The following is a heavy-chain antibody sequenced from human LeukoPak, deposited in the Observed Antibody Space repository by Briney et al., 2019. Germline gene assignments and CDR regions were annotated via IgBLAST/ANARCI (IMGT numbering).Heavy chain of an antibody. CDR2: IYPGDSDT. J-gene: IGHJ6*03. CDR3: ARRGGSGTRDRDYYYMDV. CDR1: GYSFTSYW. Sequence: GESLKISCKGSGYSFTSYWIGWVRQMPGKGLEWMGIIYPGDSDTRYSPSFQGQVTISADKSISTAYLQWSSLKASDTAMYYCARRGGSGTRDRDYYYMDVWGKGTTVTISS. D-gene: IGHD3-10*01. V-gene: IGHV5-51*01.